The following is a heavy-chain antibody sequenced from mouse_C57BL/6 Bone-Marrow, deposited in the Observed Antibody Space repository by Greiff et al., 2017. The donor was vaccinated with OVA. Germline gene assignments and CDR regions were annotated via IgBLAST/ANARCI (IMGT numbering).Heavy chain of an antibody. CDR1: GYTFTSYW. V-gene: IGHV1-64*01. CDR2: IHPNSGST. Sequence: VKLQQPGAELVKPGASVKLSCKASGYTFTSYWMHWVKQRPGQGLEWIGMIHPNSGSTNYNEKFKSKATLTVDKSSSTAYMQLSSLTSEDSAVYYCARGDDVKGYFDVGGTGTTVTVSS. CDR3: ARGDDVKGYFDV. J-gene: IGHJ1*03. D-gene: IGHD2-3*01.